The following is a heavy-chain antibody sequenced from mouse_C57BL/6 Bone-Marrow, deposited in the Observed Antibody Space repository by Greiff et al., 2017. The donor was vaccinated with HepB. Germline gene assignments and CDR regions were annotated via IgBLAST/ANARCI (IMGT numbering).Heavy chain of an antibody. CDR1: GYTFTSYW. CDR3: ARRAYGTDY. J-gene: IGHJ2*01. CDR2: IDPSDSET. Sequence: VQLQQPGAELVRPGSSVKLSCKASGYTFTSYWMHWVKQRPIQGLEWIGNIDPSDSETHYTQKFKDKATLTVDKSSSTAYMQLSSLTSEDSAVYYCARRAYGTDYWGQGTTLTVSS. V-gene: IGHV1-52*01. D-gene: IGHD2-1*01.